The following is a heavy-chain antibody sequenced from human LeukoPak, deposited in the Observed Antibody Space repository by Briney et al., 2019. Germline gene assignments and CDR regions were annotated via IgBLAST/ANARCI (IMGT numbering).Heavy chain of an antibody. Sequence: SETLSLTCTVSGGSISSYYWSWIRQPPGKGLEWIGRIYTSGSTYYNPSLKSRVTISVDTSKNQFSLKLSSVTAADTAVYYCASAYYYGSASFNWFDPWGQGTLVTVSS. J-gene: IGHJ5*02. D-gene: IGHD3-10*01. CDR3: ASAYYYGSASFNWFDP. CDR2: IYTSGST. V-gene: IGHV4-4*08. CDR1: GGSISSYY.